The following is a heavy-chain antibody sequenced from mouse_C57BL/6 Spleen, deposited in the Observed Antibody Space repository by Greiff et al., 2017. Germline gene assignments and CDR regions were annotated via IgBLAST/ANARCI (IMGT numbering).Heavy chain of an antibody. CDR3: ARNYGSRDYFDY. Sequence: EVQLQQSGAELVKPGASVKLSCTASGFNIKDSYMHWVKQRTEQGLAWIGRIDPEDGETKYAPKFQGKASITADTSSNTAYLQLSSLTSEDTAVYYWARNYGSRDYFDYWRQGTTRTVSS. D-gene: IGHD1-1*01. CDR1: GFNIKDSY. CDR2: IDPEDGET. V-gene: IGHV14-2*01. J-gene: IGHJ2*01.